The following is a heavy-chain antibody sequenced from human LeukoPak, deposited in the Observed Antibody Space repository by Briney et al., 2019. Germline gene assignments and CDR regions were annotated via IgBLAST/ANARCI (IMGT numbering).Heavy chain of an antibody. D-gene: IGHD2-21*01. CDR1: GFSLYTNGVG. J-gene: IGHJ5*02. Sequence: SGPTLVRPTQTLTLTCSFSGFSLYTNGVGVGWIRQPPGKALEWLGMIYWDDDKRYSPSLRSRLTFTKDTSAKQVVLTMTNMDPADTATYFCVHAYPRVSWFDPWGQGILSPSPQ. CDR2: IYWDDDK. CDR3: VHAYPRVSWFDP. V-gene: IGHV2-5*02.